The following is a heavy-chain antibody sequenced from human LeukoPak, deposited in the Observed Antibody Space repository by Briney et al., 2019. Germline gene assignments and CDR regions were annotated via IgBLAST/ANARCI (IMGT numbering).Heavy chain of an antibody. V-gene: IGHV3-33*01. CDR3: ARGVDYYENSGTIDY. J-gene: IGHJ4*02. CDR2: IWYDGSNK. Sequence: GGSLRLTCTASGFTFSDYGMHWVRQPPGKGLEWVAIIWYDGSNKKYEDSVKGRFTISRDNSKNTLYLQMNSLRAEDTAVYYCARGVDYYENSGTIDYWGQGTLVTVSS. D-gene: IGHD3-22*01. CDR1: GFTFSDYG.